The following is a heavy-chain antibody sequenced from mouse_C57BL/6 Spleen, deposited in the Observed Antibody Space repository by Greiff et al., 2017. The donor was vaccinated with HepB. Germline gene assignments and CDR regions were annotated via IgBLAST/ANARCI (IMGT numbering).Heavy chain of an antibody. CDR2: IYPRSGNT. V-gene: IGHV1-81*01. D-gene: IGHD1-1*01. CDR3: DYYGRSNWYFDV. Sequence: VQLQQSGAELARPGASVKLSCKASGYTFTSYGISWVKQRTGQGLEWIGEIYPRSGNTYYNEKFKGKATLTADKSSSTAYMELRSLTSEDAAVYLCDYYGRSNWYFDVWGTGTTVTVPS. J-gene: IGHJ1*03. CDR1: GYTFTSYG.